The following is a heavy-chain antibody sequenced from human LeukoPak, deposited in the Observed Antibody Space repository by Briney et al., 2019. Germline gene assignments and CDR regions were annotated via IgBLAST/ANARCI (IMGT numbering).Heavy chain of an antibody. CDR2: INPSGGST. Sequence: GASVKVSCKASGYTFTSYYMHWVRQAPGQGLEWMGIINPSGGSTSYAQKFQGRVTVTRDTSTSTVYMELSSLRSEDTAVYYCARSVGPTYYYDSSGYYYGYWGQGTLVTVSS. J-gene: IGHJ4*02. CDR3: ARSVGPTYYYDSSGYYYGY. CDR1: GYTFTSYY. V-gene: IGHV1-46*01. D-gene: IGHD3-22*01.